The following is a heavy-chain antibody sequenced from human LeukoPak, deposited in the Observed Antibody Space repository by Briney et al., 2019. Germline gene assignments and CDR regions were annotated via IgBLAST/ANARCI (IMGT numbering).Heavy chain of an antibody. D-gene: IGHD3-10*01. Sequence: SVKVSFQASGGTFRSYAISWVRQAPGQGREWMGRIIPILGIANYAQKFQGRVTITADKSTSTAYMELSSLRSEDTAVYYCARGAVLQQNWFDPWGQGTLVTVSS. CDR1: GGTFRSYA. J-gene: IGHJ5*02. CDR2: IIPILGIA. V-gene: IGHV1-69*04. CDR3: ARGAVLQQNWFDP.